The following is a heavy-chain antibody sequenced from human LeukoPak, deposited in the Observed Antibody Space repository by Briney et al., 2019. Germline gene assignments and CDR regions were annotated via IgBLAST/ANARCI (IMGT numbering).Heavy chain of an antibody. J-gene: IGHJ4*02. D-gene: IGHD5-24*01. V-gene: IGHV3-20*04. CDR2: INWNGGST. Sequence: RPGGSLRLSCAASGFTFDDYGMSWVRQAPGKGLEWGSGINWNGGSTGYADSVKGRFTISRDNAKNSLYLQMNSLRAEDTALYYCARDISCESTKEMATTYFDYWGQGTLVTVSS. CDR3: ARDISCESTKEMATTYFDY. CDR1: GFTFDDYG.